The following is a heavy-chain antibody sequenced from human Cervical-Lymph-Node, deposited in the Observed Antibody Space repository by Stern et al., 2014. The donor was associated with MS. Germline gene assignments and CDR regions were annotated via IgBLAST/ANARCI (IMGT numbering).Heavy chain of an antibody. CDR1: GYTFTTYA. D-gene: IGHD3-22*01. V-gene: IGHV1-3*01. Sequence: QVQLMQSGDEVKKPGASVKVSCKASGYTFTTYAIHWVRQAAGQSLEWMGWINAANGNTRYSHKFQDRVTITRDTSTSTAYMELSSLRSEDTAVYYCARDPHYYDSTGYCMDVWGQGTTVTVSS. CDR2: INAANGNT. CDR3: ARDPHYYDSTGYCMDV. J-gene: IGHJ6*02.